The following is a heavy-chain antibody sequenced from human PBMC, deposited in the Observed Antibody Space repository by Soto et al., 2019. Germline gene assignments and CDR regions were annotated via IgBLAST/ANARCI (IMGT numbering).Heavy chain of an antibody. CDR3: ARWWSGSRQGFDP. CDR2: IYYSGST. Sequence: QVQLQESGPGLVKPSQTLSLTCTVSGGSISSGDYDWSWIRQHPGKGLEWIGYIYYSGSTYYNPSLKSRVTISVDTSKNQFSLKLSSVTAADTAVYYRARWWSGSRQGFDPWGQGTPVTVSS. V-gene: IGHV4-31*03. J-gene: IGHJ5*02. D-gene: IGHD3-3*01. CDR1: GGSISSGDYD.